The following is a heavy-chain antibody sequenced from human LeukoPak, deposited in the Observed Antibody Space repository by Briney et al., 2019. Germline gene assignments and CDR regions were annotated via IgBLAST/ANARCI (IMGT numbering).Heavy chain of an antibody. CDR1: EFTFSSYG. V-gene: IGHV3-30*02. CDR2: IRYDGSNK. J-gene: IGHJ4*02. Sequence: GGSLRLSCAASEFTFSSYGMHWVRQAPGKGLEWVAFIRYDGSNKYYADSVKGRFTISRDNSKNTLYLQMNSLRAEDTAVYYCAKDQEDYFDYWGQGTLVTVSS. CDR3: AKDQEDYFDY.